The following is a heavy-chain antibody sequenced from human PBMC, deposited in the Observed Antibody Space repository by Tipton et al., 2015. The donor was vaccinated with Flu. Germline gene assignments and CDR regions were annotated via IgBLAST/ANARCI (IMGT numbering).Heavy chain of an antibody. J-gene: IGHJ4*02. Sequence: TLSLTCTVSGSSFSTYSLAWSRQAAGRGLELLGRLYKNGNPRYYPTIQSQVTMSVDTSRNSFSLKLTAVTAADTAVYYCARGIDGAYVRNCFASWGQGTLVSVSS. V-gene: IGHV4-4*07. CDR2: LYKNGNP. CDR1: GSSFSTYS. CDR3: ARGIDGAYVRNCFAS. D-gene: IGHD4/OR15-4a*01.